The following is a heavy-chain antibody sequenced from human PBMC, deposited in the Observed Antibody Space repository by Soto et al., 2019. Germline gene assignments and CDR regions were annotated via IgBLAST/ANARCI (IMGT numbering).Heavy chain of an antibody. V-gene: IGHV4-30-4*01. D-gene: IGHD3-10*01. CDR2: IFYSGTA. J-gene: IGHJ5*02. Sequence: PSETLALSCTVSGDSISIGNHYWSGIRQPPGKGLEWIGYIFYSGTAYYNPSLKSRLTISVDTSKNQLSLKLSSVTAADTAVYYCARTDYGTAYFDPWGQGSMVTVSS. CDR3: ARTDYGTAYFDP. CDR1: GDSISIGNHY.